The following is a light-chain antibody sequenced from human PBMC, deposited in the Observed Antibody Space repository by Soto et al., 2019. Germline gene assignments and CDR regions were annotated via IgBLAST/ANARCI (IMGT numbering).Light chain of an antibody. V-gene: IGLV1-51*01. CDR2: DNN. CDR1: SSNIGNNY. CDR3: SSYTSSSIDYV. J-gene: IGLJ1*01. Sequence: QSVLTQPPSVSAAPGQKVTISCSGSSSNIGNNYVSWYQQLPGTAPKLLIYDNNKRPSGIPDRFSGSKSGTSATLGISGLQAEDEADYYCSSYTSSSIDYVFGTGTKVTVL.